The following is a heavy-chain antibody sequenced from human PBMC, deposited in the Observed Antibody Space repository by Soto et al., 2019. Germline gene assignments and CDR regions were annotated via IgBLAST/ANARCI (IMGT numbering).Heavy chain of an antibody. CDR3: VRGGGGGLFDP. CDR2: ISPGSRYP. CDR1: GFTFGDSY. D-gene: IGHD2-15*01. Sequence: GGSLRLSCAGSGFTFGDSYMSWIRQAPGKGLEWLSYISPGSRYPAYADSVEGRFTISRDNAKRSLYLQMMSLTAEDTAIYYCVRGGGGGLFDPWGQGTMVTVSS. V-gene: IGHV3-11*06. J-gene: IGHJ5*02.